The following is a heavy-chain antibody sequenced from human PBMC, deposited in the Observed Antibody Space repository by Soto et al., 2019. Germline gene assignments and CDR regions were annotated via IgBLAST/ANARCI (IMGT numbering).Heavy chain of an antibody. CDR3: VRGGGGGLFDP. CDR2: ISPGSRYP. CDR1: GFTFGDSY. D-gene: IGHD2-15*01. Sequence: GGSLRLSCAGSGFTFGDSYMSWIRQAPGKGLEWLSYISPGSRYPAYADSVEGRFTISRDNAKRSLYLQMMSLTAEDTAIYYCVRGGGGGLFDPWGQGTMVTVSS. V-gene: IGHV3-11*06. J-gene: IGHJ5*02.